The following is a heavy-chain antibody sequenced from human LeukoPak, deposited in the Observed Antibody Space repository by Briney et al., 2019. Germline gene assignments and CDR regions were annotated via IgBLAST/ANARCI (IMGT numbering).Heavy chain of an antibody. V-gene: IGHV4-61*02. CDR2: IYTSGST. Sequence: PSQTLSLTCAVSGGSISSGSYYWSWIRQPAGKGLEWIGRIYTSGSTNYNPSLKSRVTISVDTSKNQFSLKLSSVTAADTAVYYCARESTGTTFRDAFDIWGQGTMVTVSS. CDR3: ARESTGTTFRDAFDI. J-gene: IGHJ3*02. CDR1: GGSISSGSYY. D-gene: IGHD1-7*01.